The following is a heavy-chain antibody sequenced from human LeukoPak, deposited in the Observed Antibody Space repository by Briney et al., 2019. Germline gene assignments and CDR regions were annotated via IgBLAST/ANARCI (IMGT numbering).Heavy chain of an antibody. D-gene: IGHD3-22*01. CDR1: GYSFTNYW. V-gene: IGHV5-51*01. CDR3: ARRAGNSGYFSDAFDI. Sequence: GESLQISCKGSGYSFTNYWIGWERQMPGKGLEWMGTIYPGDSNTRYSPSFQGQVTISADKSINTAYLQWSSLKASDTAMYYCARRAGNSGYFSDAFDIWAQGTMVTVSS. J-gene: IGHJ3*02. CDR2: IYPGDSNT.